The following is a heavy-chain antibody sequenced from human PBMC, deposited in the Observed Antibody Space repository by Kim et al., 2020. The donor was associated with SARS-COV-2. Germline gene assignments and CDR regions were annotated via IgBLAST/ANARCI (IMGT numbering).Heavy chain of an antibody. CDR1: GDSISSGGYY. J-gene: IGHJ4*02. V-gene: IGHV4-31*03. Sequence: SETLSLTCTVSGDSISSGGYYWSWIRQHPGKGLEWIGYIYYSGSTYYNPSLKSRVTISVDTSKNQFSLKLSSVTAADTAVYYCARGGYSYGYSLEPDYWGQGTLVTVSS. CDR2: IYYSGST. D-gene: IGHD5-18*01. CDR3: ARGGYSYGYSLEPDY.